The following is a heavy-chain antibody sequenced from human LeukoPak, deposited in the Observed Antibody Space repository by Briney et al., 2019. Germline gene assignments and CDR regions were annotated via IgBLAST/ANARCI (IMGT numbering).Heavy chain of an antibody. J-gene: IGHJ4*02. CDR3: ARHGGSGSSYRFDF. D-gene: IGHD3-10*01. Sequence: PGGSLRLSCTASGFSLTNFAMTWVRQAPGKGLEWVSAISGSGANTYHADSVKGRFTISRDNSKNTLYLQMNSLRAEDTAVYYCARHGGSGSSYRFDFWGQGTLVTVSS. CDR2: ISGSGANT. V-gene: IGHV3-23*01. CDR1: GFSLTNFA.